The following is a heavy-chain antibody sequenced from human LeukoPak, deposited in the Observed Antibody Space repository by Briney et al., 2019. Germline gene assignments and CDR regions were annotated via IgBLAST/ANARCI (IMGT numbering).Heavy chain of an antibody. CDR2: ISPSGTT. J-gene: IGHJ4*02. CDR1: PYSISSGYS. CDR3: ARHDLPTRYFDF. V-gene: IGHV4-38-2*01. D-gene: IGHD3-3*01. Sequence: SETLSLTCSVSPYSISSGYSWGWIRQPPGKGLEWIGSISPSGTTSYNPSVKSRLTISQDTSNNQFSLKLTSVTDADTAVYYCARHDLPTRYFDFWGQGTLVTVSS.